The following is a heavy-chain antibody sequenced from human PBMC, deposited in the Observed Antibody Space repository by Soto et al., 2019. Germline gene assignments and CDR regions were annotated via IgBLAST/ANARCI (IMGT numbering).Heavy chain of an antibody. J-gene: IGHJ4*02. D-gene: IGHD3-10*01. CDR2: ISAYNGNT. V-gene: IGHV1-18*01. CDR3: ARAEDYYGSGSYEAY. Sequence: ASVKVSCKASGYTFTSYGISWVRQAPGQGLEWMGWISAYNGNTNYAQKLQGRVTMTTDTSTSTAYMELRSLRSDDTAVYYCARAEDYYGSGSYEAYWGQGTLVTVSS. CDR1: GYTFTSYG.